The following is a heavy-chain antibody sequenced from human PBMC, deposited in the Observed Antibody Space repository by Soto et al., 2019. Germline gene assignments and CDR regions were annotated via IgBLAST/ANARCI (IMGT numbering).Heavy chain of an antibody. CDR3: AREGPAPYYYYGMDV. V-gene: IGHV1-18*01. CDR2: ISGYNGNT. Sequence: QVQLVQSGGEVKKPGASVKVSCKTSGYSFTTYGISWVRQAPGQGLEWMGWISGYNGNTHYAQKFQGRVSMTTDTSTSTVYMELRSLRSDDTAVYYCAREGPAPYYYYGMDVWGQWTTVTVSS. CDR1: GYSFTTYG. J-gene: IGHJ6*02.